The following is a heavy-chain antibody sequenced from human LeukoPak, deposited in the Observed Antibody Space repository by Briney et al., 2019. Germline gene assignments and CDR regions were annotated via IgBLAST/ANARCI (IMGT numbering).Heavy chain of an antibody. CDR2: ISYDGSNK. Sequence: GGSLRLSCAASGFTFSSYGMHWVPQAPGKGLEWVAVISYDGSNKYYADSVKGRFTISRDNSKNTLYLQMNSLRAEDTAVYYCAKGDSSGWTAFDYWGQGTLVTVSS. J-gene: IGHJ4*02. CDR3: AKGDSSGWTAFDY. CDR1: GFTFSSYG. D-gene: IGHD6-19*01. V-gene: IGHV3-30*18.